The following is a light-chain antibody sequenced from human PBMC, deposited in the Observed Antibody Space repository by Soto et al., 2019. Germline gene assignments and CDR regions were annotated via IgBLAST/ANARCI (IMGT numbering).Light chain of an antibody. V-gene: IGKV1-27*01. CDR1: QGISNY. CDR2: AAS. Sequence: DIQMTQSPSSLSASVGDRVTITCRASQGISNYLAWYQQKPGKVPKLLIYAASTLQSGVPSRFSGSGSGTDFTLTIRTLHPEEVATYYCKKYNSARLPFGGGPKANIK. CDR3: KKYNSARLP. J-gene: IGKJ4*01.